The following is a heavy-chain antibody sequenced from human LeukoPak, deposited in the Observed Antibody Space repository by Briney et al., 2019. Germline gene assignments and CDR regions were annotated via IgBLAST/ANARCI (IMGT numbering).Heavy chain of an antibody. Sequence: SVKVSCKASGGTFSSYAISWVQQAPGQGLEWMGGIIPIFGTANYAQKFQGRVTITADESTSTAYMELSSLRSEDTAVYYCARVNWNSQYYFDYWGQGTLVTVSS. CDR2: IIPIFGTA. J-gene: IGHJ4*02. V-gene: IGHV1-69*13. CDR1: GGTFSSYA. CDR3: ARVNWNSQYYFDY. D-gene: IGHD1-7*01.